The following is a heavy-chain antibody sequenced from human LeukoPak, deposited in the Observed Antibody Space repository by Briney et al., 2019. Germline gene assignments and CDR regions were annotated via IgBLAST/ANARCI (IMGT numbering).Heavy chain of an antibody. D-gene: IGHD3-22*01. CDR2: IYYSGST. V-gene: IGHV4-39*07. CDR1: GGSISSSSYY. J-gene: IGHJ3*02. CDR3: ARDRGYYYDSSGYYYVGYAFDI. Sequence: PSETLSLTCTVSGGSISSSSYYWGWIRQPPGKGLEWIGSIYYSGSTYYNPSLKSRVTISVDTSKNQFSLKLSSVTAADTAVYYCARDRGYYYDSSGYYYVGYAFDIWGQGTMVTVSS.